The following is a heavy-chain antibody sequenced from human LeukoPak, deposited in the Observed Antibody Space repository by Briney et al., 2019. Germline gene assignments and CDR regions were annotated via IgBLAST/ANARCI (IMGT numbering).Heavy chain of an antibody. J-gene: IGHJ6*03. CDR1: GYSFTSYW. D-gene: IGHD6-6*01. CDR2: IYPGDSDT. CDR3: ARHIVYGSSSLKTYYMDV. V-gene: IGHV5-51*01. Sequence: GESLKTSCKGSGYSFTSYWIGWVRQMPGKGLEWLGIIYPGDSDTRYSPSFQGQVTISADKSISTAYLQWSSLKASDTAMYYCARHIVYGSSSLKTYYMDVWGKGTTVTVSS.